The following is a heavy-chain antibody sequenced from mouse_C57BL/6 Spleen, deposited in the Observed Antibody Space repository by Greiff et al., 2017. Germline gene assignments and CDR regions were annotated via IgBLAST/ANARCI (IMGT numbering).Heavy chain of an antibody. CDR2: IWTGGGT. CDR3: ARKFYSNYHWYFDV. J-gene: IGHJ1*03. Sequence: VQLQQSGPGLVAPSQSLSITCTVSGFSLTSYAISWVRQPPGKGLEWLGVIWTGGGTNYNSALKSRLSISKDNSKSQVFLKMNSLQTDDTARYYCARKFYSNYHWYFDVWGTGTTVTVSS. D-gene: IGHD2-5*01. V-gene: IGHV2-9-1*01. CDR1: GFSLTSYA.